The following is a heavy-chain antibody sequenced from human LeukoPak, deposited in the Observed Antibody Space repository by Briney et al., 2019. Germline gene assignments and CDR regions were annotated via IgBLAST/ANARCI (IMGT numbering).Heavy chain of an antibody. Sequence: GGSLRLSCVASGFTFSSYWMSWVRQAPGKGLEWVANIKQDGSEEYYVDSVKGRFTISRDNAKNSLYLQMKSLRAEDTAVYYCARSAPYFYYWGQGTLVTVSP. J-gene: IGHJ4*02. CDR1: GFTFSSYW. D-gene: IGHD2-21*01. V-gene: IGHV3-7*04. CDR2: IKQDGSEE. CDR3: ARSAPYFYY.